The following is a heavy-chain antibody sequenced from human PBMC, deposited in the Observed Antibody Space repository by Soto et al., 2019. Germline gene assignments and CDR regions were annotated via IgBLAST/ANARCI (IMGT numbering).Heavy chain of an antibody. J-gene: IGHJ5*01. CDR1: GGSFSGHY. CDR2: INHSGST. V-gene: IGHV4-34*01. D-gene: IGHD3-22*01. Sequence: SETLSLTCAVYGGSFSGHYWTWIRQPPGKGLEWIGEINHSGSTNSNPPLKSRASISVDTSKXXXXXXXXXXXXXXXXVYYCAXXISMTAVVQTDAPDKYYFDSWSQGTLVTVSS. CDR3: AXXISMTAVVQTDAPDKYYFDS.